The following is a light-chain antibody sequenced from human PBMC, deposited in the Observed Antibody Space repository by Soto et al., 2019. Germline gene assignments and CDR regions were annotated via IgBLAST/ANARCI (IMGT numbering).Light chain of an antibody. CDR3: ISYTGSSTSYV. J-gene: IGLJ1*01. V-gene: IGLV2-14*01. CDR1: SSDIGAYNY. CDR2: EVY. Sequence: SALTQPASVSWSPGQSITIPCSGTSSDIGAYNYVAWYQQFPGKTPKLIIYEVYNRPSGVSSRFSGSKSGNTASLTISGLQAEDEADYYCISYTGSSTSYVFGTGTKVTVL.